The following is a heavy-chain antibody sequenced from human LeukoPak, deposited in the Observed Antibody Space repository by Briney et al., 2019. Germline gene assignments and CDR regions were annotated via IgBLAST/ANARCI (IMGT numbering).Heavy chain of an antibody. CDR1: GGSFSGYY. D-gene: IGHD7-27*01. CDR2: INHSGST. CDR3: ARGLGYLGADHYYYYYMDV. J-gene: IGHJ6*03. Sequence: SETLSLTCAVYGGSFSGYYWSWIRQPPGKGLEWIGEINHSGSTNYNPSLKSRVTISVDTSKNQFSLKLSSVTAVDTAVYYCARGLGYLGADHYYYYYMDVWGKGTTVTVSS. V-gene: IGHV4-34*01.